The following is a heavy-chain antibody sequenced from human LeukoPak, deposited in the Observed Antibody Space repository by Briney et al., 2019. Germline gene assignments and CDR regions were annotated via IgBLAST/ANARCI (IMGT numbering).Heavy chain of an antibody. D-gene: IGHD1-26*01. CDR1: RYIFTTYY. J-gene: IGHJ4*02. Sequence: GASVKVSYKASRYIFTTYYLHWVRQAPGQGLEWMGIIYPSGGATNYAQKFQGRITLTRDTSTSTVYMELNSLRSEDTAVYYCARSTSYSGRPLYYFDSWGQGTLVTVSS. CDR3: ARSTSYSGRPLYYFDS. V-gene: IGHV1-46*01. CDR2: IYPSGGAT.